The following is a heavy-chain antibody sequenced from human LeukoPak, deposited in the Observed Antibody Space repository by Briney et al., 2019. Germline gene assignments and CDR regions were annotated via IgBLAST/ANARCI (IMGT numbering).Heavy chain of an antibody. Sequence: GGSLRLSCVASGFIFSDYAVTWVRQAPGKGLVWVSSISVSEGTTHYADSVKGRFTISRDNSKNTLYLQVNSLGVDDTAVYYCVKAPSGLIKGSYDVWGQGTMVTVSS. D-gene: IGHD3-10*01. CDR1: GFIFSDYA. J-gene: IGHJ3*01. V-gene: IGHV3-23*01. CDR3: VKAPSGLIKGSYDV. CDR2: ISVSEGTT.